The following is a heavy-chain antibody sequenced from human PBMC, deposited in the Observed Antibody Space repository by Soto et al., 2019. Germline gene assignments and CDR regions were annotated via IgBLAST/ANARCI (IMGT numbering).Heavy chain of an antibody. D-gene: IGHD6-6*01. V-gene: IGHV1-2*02. CDR3: ARDGDSSSPFDI. J-gene: IGHJ3*02. Sequence: QVQLVQSGAEVKKPGASVKVSCKASGYTFTGNYMHWVRQAPGQGLEWMGWINPNSGGTNYAQKFQGRVTVTRDTSISTAYMELSRLRSYDTAVYYCARDGDSSSPFDIWGQWTMVTVSS. CDR2: INPNSGGT. CDR1: GYTFTGNY.